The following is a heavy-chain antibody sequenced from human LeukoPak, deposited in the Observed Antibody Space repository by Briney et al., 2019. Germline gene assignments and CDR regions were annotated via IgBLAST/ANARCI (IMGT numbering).Heavy chain of an antibody. CDR1: GFTFSNYI. CDR3: ARVQGGGYRTADS. V-gene: IGHV3-30*04. J-gene: IGHJ4*02. Sequence: GGSLRLSCSASGFTFSNYIMHWVRQAPGKGLDWVAVIIENGNRQYYADSVKGRFTISRDNSKNTLFLQMNSLRGEDTAMYYCARVQGGGYRTADSWGQGTLVTVSS. D-gene: IGHD6-25*01. CDR2: IIENGNRQ.